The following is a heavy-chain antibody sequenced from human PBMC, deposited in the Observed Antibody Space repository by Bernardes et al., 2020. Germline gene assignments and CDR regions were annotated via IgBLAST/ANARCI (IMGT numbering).Heavy chain of an antibody. Sequence: SGPTLVKLTQTRTQPCTLCGFSVSTSAVGVGWIGHPPGKALEWLALSYLDDDKLYSPSRQIRLTITKDTAKNQVVLTMTNMDPVDTATYYCAHSREVPSGIWPQYYYYCYYMDVWGKGTTVTVSS. V-gene: IGHV2-5*02. D-gene: IGHD2-2*02. CDR2: SYLDDDK. CDR3: AHSREVPSGIWPQYYYYCYYMDV. CDR1: GFSVSTSAVG. J-gene: IGHJ6*03.